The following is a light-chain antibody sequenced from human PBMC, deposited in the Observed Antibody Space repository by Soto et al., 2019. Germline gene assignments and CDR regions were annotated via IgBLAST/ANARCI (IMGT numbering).Light chain of an antibody. V-gene: IGLV2-14*01. Sequence: QSALTQPASVSGSPGQSITISCTGTSSDVGSYNYVSWYQQHPGKAPKLMIYEVRNRPSGVSDRFSGSKSGKTASLTIFGLQAEDEADYYCNSYTSSSTYVFGTGTKLTVL. CDR1: SSDVGSYNY. CDR2: EVR. J-gene: IGLJ1*01. CDR3: NSYTSSSTYV.